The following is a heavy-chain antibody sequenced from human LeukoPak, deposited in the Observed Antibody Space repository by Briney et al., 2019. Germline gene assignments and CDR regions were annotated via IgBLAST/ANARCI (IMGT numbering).Heavy chain of an antibody. CDR3: SRDFVGADDY. J-gene: IGHJ4*02. CDR2: INPDGSRI. D-gene: IGHD1-26*01. CDR1: GFTLRNYW. V-gene: IGHV3-74*01. Sequence: GGSLRLSXAASGFTLRNYWMHWVRQAPGKGPVWVSRINPDGSRIDYAESVRGRFTISRDSAKNTLYLQMNSLRAEDTAVYYCSRDFVGADDYWGQGTLVTVSS.